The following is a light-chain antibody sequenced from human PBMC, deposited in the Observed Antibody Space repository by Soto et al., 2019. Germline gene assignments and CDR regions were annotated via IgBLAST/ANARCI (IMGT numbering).Light chain of an antibody. J-gene: IGLJ2*01. CDR3: SSYTSSSTLL. V-gene: IGLV2-14*01. Sequence: QSPLTQPASVSGSPGQSIIISCTGTSSDVGGYNYVSWYQQHPGKAPKLMIYDVSNRPSGVSNRFSGSKSGNTASLTISGLQAEDEADYYCSSYTSSSTLLFGGGTKLTVL. CDR2: DVS. CDR1: SSDVGGYNY.